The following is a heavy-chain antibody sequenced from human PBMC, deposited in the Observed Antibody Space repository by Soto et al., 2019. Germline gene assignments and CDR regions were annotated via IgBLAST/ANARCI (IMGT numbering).Heavy chain of an antibody. D-gene: IGHD5-18*01. CDR1: GFTFSNYA. CDR2: IWYDGSNG. V-gene: IGHV3-33*01. CDR3: VGSGHSYDQWFFDY. Sequence: VQLVESGGGVVQPGRSLRLSCAASGFTFSNYAMHWVRQAPGKGLEWVTAIWYDGSNGYYRDSVRGRFTISRDNSKNTLFLQMTDLRVEDTAEYYCVGSGHSYDQWFFDYWGQGALVIVSS. J-gene: IGHJ4*02.